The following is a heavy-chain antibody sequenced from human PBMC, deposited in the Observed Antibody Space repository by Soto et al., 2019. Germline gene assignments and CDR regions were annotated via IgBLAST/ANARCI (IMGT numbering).Heavy chain of an antibody. CDR3: AKDSRTYYYDSSGYYFDY. J-gene: IGHJ4*02. Sequence: GGSLRLSCAASGFTFSSYAMSWVRQAPGKGLEWVSAISGSGGSTYYADSVKGRLTISRDNSKNTLYLQMNSLRAEDTAVYYFAKDSRTYYYDSSGYYFDYWGQGTLVTVSS. CDR2: ISGSGGST. D-gene: IGHD3-22*01. CDR1: GFTFSSYA. V-gene: IGHV3-23*01.